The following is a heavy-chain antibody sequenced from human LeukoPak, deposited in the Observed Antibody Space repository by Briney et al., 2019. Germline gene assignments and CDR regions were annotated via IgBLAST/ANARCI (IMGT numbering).Heavy chain of an antibody. J-gene: IGHJ4*02. V-gene: IGHV1-69*13. D-gene: IGHD6-6*01. CDR2: IIPIFGTA. Sequence: SVKVSCKASGGTFSSYAISWVRQAPGQGLEWMGGIIPIFGTANYAQKFQGRVTITADESTSTAYMELSSLRSEDTAVYYCARGGGIAARPRVPDTHFDYWGQGTLVTVSS. CDR3: ARGGGIAARPRVPDTHFDY. CDR1: GGTFSSYA.